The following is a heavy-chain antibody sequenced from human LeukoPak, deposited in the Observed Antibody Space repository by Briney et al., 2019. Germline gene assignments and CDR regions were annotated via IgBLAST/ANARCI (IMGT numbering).Heavy chain of an antibody. J-gene: IGHJ3*02. D-gene: IGHD6-6*01. CDR2: IYYSGST. CDR1: GGSISSYY. CDR3: ARIGFSSSKAFDI. V-gene: IGHV4-59*01. Sequence: SETLSLTCTVSGGSISSYYWSWIRQPPGKGLEWIGYIYYSGSTNYNPSLKSRVTISVDTSKNQFSLKLSSVTATDTAVYYCARIGFSSSKAFDIWGQGTMVTVSS.